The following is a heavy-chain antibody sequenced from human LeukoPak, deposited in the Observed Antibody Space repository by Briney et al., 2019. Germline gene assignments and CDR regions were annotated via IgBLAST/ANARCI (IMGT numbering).Heavy chain of an antibody. J-gene: IGHJ6*02. D-gene: IGHD3-22*01. V-gene: IGHV3-74*01. CDR1: GFTFSSYW. Sequence: GGSLRLSCAASGFTFSSYWMHWARQAPGKGLVWVSRINSDGSSTSYADSVKGRFTISRDNAKNTLYLQMNSLRAEDTAVYYCARDGYYYDSSGYGYYYYYGMDVWGQGTTVTVSS. CDR2: INSDGSST. CDR3: ARDGYYYDSSGYGYYYYYGMDV.